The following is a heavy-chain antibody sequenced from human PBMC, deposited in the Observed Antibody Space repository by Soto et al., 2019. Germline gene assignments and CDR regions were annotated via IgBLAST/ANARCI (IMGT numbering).Heavy chain of an antibody. Sequence: ASVKVSCKASGYTFRNYGVSWLRQAPGQGLEWLGWSSAYNGNRNYAQNLQGRVTMTTDTSTNTAYMELRSLRSDDTAFYYCARDPRPTGNYYHFDYWGQRTLVTVSS. J-gene: IGHJ4*02. CDR2: SSAYNGNR. CDR1: GYTFRNYG. D-gene: IGHD1-26*01. V-gene: IGHV1-18*04. CDR3: ARDPRPTGNYYHFDY.